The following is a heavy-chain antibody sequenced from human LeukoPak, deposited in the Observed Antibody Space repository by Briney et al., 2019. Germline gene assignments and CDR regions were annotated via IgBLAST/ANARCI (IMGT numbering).Heavy chain of an antibody. CDR3: AKGGDYGDYGIDI. V-gene: IGHV3-23*01. Sequence: PGRSLGLSCAASGFTFSSYAMSWVRQAPGKGLEWVSAISGSGGSTYYADSVKGRFTISRDNSKNTLYLQMNSLRAEDTAVYYCAKGGDYGDYGIDIWGQGTMVTVSS. J-gene: IGHJ3*02. CDR2: ISGSGGST. D-gene: IGHD4-17*01. CDR1: GFTFSSYA.